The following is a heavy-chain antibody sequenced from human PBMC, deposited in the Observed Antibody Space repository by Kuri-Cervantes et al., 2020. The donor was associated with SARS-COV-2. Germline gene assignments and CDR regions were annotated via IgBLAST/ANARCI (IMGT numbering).Heavy chain of an antibody. Sequence: GGSLRLSCAASGFTFSSYGMHWVRQAPGKGREWVAVISYDGSNKYYADSVKGRFTISRDNSKNTLYLQMNSLRAEDTAVYYCAKDLRLLWFGELLYWGQGTLVTVSS. V-gene: IGHV3-30*18. D-gene: IGHD3-10*01. CDR1: GFTFSSYG. J-gene: IGHJ4*02. CDR2: ISYDGSNK. CDR3: AKDLRLLWFGELLY.